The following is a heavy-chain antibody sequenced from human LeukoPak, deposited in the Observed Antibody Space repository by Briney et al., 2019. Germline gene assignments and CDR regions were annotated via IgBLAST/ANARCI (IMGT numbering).Heavy chain of an antibody. Sequence: GGSLRLSCAASGLTFSSYARNWVRQAPGKGLEWVSAISGSGGNTYYADSVKGRFTISRDNSKNTLYLQMNSLRDEDTAVYYCSKGHRYSSSSYWGQGTLVTVSS. V-gene: IGHV3-23*01. CDR1: GLTFSSYA. CDR3: SKGHRYSSSSY. CDR2: ISGSGGNT. D-gene: IGHD6-6*01. J-gene: IGHJ4*01.